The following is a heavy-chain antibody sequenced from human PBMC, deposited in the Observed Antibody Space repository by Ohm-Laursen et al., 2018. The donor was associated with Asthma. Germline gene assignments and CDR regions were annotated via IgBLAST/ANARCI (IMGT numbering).Heavy chain of an antibody. Sequence: SLRLSCAASGFSVSRHFMNWIRQGPEKGLEWVSDIYPGGATFYADSVKGRFTIARDDSKKTLNLQMSSLGGDDTAVYSCARGQGSGDISGSDPFDLWGQGTTVIVSS. V-gene: IGHV3-53*01. D-gene: IGHD3-10*01. CDR1: GFSVSRHF. CDR2: IYPGGAT. J-gene: IGHJ3*01. CDR3: ARGQGSGDISGSDPFDL.